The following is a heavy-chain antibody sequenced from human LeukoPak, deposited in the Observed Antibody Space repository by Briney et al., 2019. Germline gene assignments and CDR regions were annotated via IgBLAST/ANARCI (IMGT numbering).Heavy chain of an antibody. CDR3: ARGAWITIFGVVIIRGAFDI. J-gene: IGHJ3*02. CDR2: MNHNSGNT. CDR1: GYTFTSYD. Sequence: ASVKVSCKASGYTFTSYDINWVRQATGQGLEWMGWMNHNSGNTGYAQKFQGRVTITRNTSISTAYMELSSLRSEDTAVYYCARGAWITIFGVVIIRGAFDIWGQGTMVTVSS. D-gene: IGHD3-3*01. V-gene: IGHV1-8*03.